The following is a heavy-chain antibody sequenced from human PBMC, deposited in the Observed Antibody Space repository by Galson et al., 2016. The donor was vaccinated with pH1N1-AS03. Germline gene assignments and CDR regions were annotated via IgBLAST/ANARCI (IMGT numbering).Heavy chain of an antibody. V-gene: IGHV1-69*13. D-gene: IGHD3-16*01. CDR1: GGAFSIYA. Sequence: SVKVSCKASGGAFSIYAINWVRQAPGQGLERMGGIVPIFGTPSYAQRLQGRVTINADESTNTAYMELRSLTSEDTAVYYCARGPHVMGDWNFYNGMDVWGQGTTVTVSS. CDR3: ARGPHVMGDWNFYNGMDV. CDR2: IVPIFGTP. J-gene: IGHJ6*02.